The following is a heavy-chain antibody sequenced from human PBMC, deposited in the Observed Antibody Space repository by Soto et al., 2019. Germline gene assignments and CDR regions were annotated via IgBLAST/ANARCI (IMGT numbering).Heavy chain of an antibody. CDR3: ARALNYYGSGSTEGGMDV. CDR2: IIPILGIA. D-gene: IGHD3-10*01. J-gene: IGHJ6*02. V-gene: IGHV1-69*02. CDR1: GGTFSSYT. Sequence: QVQLVQSGAEVKKPGSSVKVSCKASGGTFSSYTISLVRQAPGQGLEWMGRIIPILGIANYAQKFQGRVTITADKSTSTAYMELSSLTSEDTAVYYCARALNYYGSGSTEGGMDVWDQGTTVTVSS.